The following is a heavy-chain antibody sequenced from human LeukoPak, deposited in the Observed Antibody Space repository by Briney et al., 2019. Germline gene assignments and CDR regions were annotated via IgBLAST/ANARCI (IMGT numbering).Heavy chain of an antibody. V-gene: IGHV1-18*01. CDR1: GYTFTSYG. CDR2: ISAYNGNT. D-gene: IGHD2-2*02. J-gene: IGHJ4*02. Sequence: ASVKVSCKASGYTFTSYGISWVRQAPGQGLEWMGWISAYNGNTNYAQKLQGRVTMTTDTSTSTAYMELRSLRSDDTAVYYCARDSKDEYRLLYIHPDYWGQGTLVAVSS. CDR3: ARDSKDEYRLLYIHPDY.